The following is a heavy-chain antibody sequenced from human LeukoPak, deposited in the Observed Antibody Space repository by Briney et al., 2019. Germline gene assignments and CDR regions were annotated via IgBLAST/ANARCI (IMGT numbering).Heavy chain of an antibody. V-gene: IGHV4-34*01. Sequence: PSETLSLTCAVYGGSFSGYYWSWIRQPPGKGLEWIGEINHSGSTNYNPSLKSRVTISVDTSKNQFSLKLSSVTAADTAVYYYARSLGTFDYWGQGTLVTVSS. CDR2: INHSGST. D-gene: IGHD1-1*01. CDR3: ARSLGTFDY. J-gene: IGHJ4*02. CDR1: GGSFSGYY.